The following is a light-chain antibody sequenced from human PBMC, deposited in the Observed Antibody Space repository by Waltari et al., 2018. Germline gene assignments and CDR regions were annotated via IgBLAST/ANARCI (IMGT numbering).Light chain of an antibody. CDR1: QSVLLTSNHKNY. J-gene: IGKJ4*01. Sequence: DCEMTQSPDSLAVSLGEMATINCQSSQSVLLTSNHKNYLAWDQQKPGQPPKLLIYWASTRESGVPDRFRGSGSGTDFSLTISSLQAEDVAVYYCQQFYHSPPTFGGGTKVEIK. CDR3: QQFYHSPPT. V-gene: IGKV4-1*01. CDR2: WAS.